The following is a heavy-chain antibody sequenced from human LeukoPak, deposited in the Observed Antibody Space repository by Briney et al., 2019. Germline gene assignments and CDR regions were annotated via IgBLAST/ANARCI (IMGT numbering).Heavy chain of an antibody. V-gene: IGHV4-31*03. J-gene: IGHJ4*02. Sequence: PSQTLSLTCTVSGGSISSGGYYWSWIRQHPGKGLEWIGYIYYSGSTYYNPSLKSRVTISVDTSKNQFSLKLSSVTAADTAVYYCARFPSPSTYGDYEPPGGYWGQGTLVTVSS. CDR3: ARFPSPSTYGDYEPPGGY. CDR1: GGSISSGGYY. CDR2: IYYSGST. D-gene: IGHD4-17*01.